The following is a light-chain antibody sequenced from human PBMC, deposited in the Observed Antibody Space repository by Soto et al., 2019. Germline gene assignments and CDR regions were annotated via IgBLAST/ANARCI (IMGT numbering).Light chain of an antibody. CDR1: QNVGNN. Sequence: EIVMTQSPATLSVSPGERATLSCRASQNVGNNLVWYQQKPGQAPRLLIYGASTRAAGIPDRFSGSGSGTEFTLTISGLQSEDFAVYYCQQYESSPRTFGQGTKVDI. V-gene: IGKV3-15*01. CDR2: GAS. CDR3: QQYESSPRT. J-gene: IGKJ1*01.